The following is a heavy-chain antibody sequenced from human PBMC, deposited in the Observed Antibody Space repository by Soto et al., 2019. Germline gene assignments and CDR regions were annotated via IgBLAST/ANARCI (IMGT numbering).Heavy chain of an antibody. J-gene: IGHJ4*02. V-gene: IGHV3-74*01. CDR3: AKREGNTYGLFH. CDR2: IKTDGSIT. Sequence: EVQLVESGGGLVQPGGSLRLSCAASGLTFSSYWLHWVRQAPGKGLVWVSRIKTDGSITDYADSVKGRFTISRDNAKDTLYLQMNSLSAEDTAVYYCAKREGNTYGLFHWGQGTLVTVSS. CDR1: GLTFSSYW. D-gene: IGHD5-18*01.